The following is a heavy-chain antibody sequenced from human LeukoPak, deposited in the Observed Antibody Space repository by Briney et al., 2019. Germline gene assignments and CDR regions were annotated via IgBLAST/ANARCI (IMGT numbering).Heavy chain of an antibody. V-gene: IGHV3-48*03. Sequence: GGSLRLSCAASGFTFSSYEMNWVRQAPGKGLEWVSYISSSGSTIYYADSVKGRYTISRDNSKNTLYLQMNSLRAEDTAVYYCARDATTQITDYWGQGTLVTVSS. J-gene: IGHJ4*02. CDR1: GFTFSSYE. CDR2: ISSSGSTI. D-gene: IGHD4-17*01. CDR3: ARDATTQITDY.